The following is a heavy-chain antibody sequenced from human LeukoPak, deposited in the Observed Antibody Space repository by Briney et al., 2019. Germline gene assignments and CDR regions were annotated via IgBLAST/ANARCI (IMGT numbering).Heavy chain of an antibody. J-gene: IGHJ5*02. CDR1: GFTFSDYY. CDR3: ARDLTHSSEHTFDP. Sequence: PGGSLRLSCAASGFTFSDYYMGWIRQAPGKGLEWLSYISSGGSLYSAGSVQGRFTISRDNAKSSLYLQMNGLRADDTAVYYCARDLTHSSEHTFDPWGQGTLVTVSS. CDR2: ISSGGSL. D-gene: IGHD6-13*01. V-gene: IGHV3-11*04.